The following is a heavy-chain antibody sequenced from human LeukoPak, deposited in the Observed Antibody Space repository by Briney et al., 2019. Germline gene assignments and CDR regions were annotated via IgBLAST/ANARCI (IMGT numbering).Heavy chain of an antibody. D-gene: IGHD2-21*01. Sequence: SETLSLTCTVSGYSISSGYYWGWIRQPPGKGLEWIGSIYHSGSTYYNPSLKSRVTISVDTSKNQFSLKLSSVTAADTAVYYCARGIVAKGFDPWGQGTLVTVSS. CDR2: IYHSGST. CDR3: ARGIVAKGFDP. CDR1: GYSISSGYY. J-gene: IGHJ5*02. V-gene: IGHV4-38-2*02.